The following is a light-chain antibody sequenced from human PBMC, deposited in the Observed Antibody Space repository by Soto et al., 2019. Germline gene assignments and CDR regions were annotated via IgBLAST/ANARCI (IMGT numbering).Light chain of an antibody. Sequence: DIVMTQSPAILSVSLGERATLSCLASQSISDNLAWYQQRSGQAPRLLIYGASTRATGVPARFSGSGSGTEFTLTISSLHSDDFAIYYGQQYKSWPPLTFGGGTKVE. CDR1: QSISDN. CDR3: QQYKSWPPLT. V-gene: IGKV3-15*01. J-gene: IGKJ4*01. CDR2: GAS.